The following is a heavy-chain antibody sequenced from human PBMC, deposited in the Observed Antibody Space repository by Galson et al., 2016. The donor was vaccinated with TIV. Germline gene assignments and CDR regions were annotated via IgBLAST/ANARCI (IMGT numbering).Heavy chain of an antibody. D-gene: IGHD6-19*01. J-gene: IGHJ4*02. Sequence: SVKVSCKASRGTFSSYAISWVRQAPGQGLEWIGRIIPILGITNYARKFQGRVTITVDEFTSTANMELSSLKSDDTAVYYCARGGAGSAIDYWGQGLLVTVSS. CDR3: ARGGAGSAIDY. V-gene: IGHV1-69*04. CDR1: RGTFSSYA. CDR2: IIPILGIT.